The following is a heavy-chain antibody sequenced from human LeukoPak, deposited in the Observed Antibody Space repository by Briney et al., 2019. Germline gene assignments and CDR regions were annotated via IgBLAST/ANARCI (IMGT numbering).Heavy chain of an antibody. CDR1: GGSISSYY. CDR3: ARVPSTAPAFDY. V-gene: IGHV4-34*01. D-gene: IGHD4-17*01. CDR2: INHSGST. Sequence: SETLSLTCTVSGGSISSYYWSWIRQPPGKGLEWIGEINHSGSTNYNPSLKSRVTISVDTSKNQFSLKLSSVTAADTAVYYCARVPSTAPAFDYWGQGTLVTVSS. J-gene: IGHJ4*02.